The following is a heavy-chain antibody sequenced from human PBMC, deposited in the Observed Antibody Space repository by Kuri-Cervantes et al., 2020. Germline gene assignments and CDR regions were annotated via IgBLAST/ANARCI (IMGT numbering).Heavy chain of an antibody. CDR2: ISSSSSTI. V-gene: IGHV3-48*02. CDR3: ARDWSTVGGMDV. CDR1: GFTFSSYS. Sequence: ETLSLTCAASGFTFSSYSMNWVRQAPGKGLEWVSYISSSSSTIYYADPVKGRFTISRDNAKNSLYLQMNSLRDEDTAVYYCARDWSTVGGMDVWGQGTTVTVSS. J-gene: IGHJ6*02. D-gene: IGHD4-23*01.